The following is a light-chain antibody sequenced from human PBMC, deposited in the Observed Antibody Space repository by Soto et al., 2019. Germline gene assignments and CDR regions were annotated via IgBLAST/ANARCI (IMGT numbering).Light chain of an antibody. J-gene: IGLJ1*01. CDR2: EVS. V-gene: IGLV2-14*01. CDR1: SSDFGAYDY. Sequence: QSGWSQPANVYGSRGQSHTLSCTGTSSDFGAYDYVSWYQQHPGKAPKLIMYEVSYRPSGVSNRFSGSKSGNTASLSISGLQAEDDADYYCSSYTSSSTVYVFGGGSKVTAL. CDR3: SSYTSSSTVYV.